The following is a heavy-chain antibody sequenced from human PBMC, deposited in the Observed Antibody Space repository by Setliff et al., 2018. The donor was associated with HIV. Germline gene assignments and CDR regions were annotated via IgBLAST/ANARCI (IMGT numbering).Heavy chain of an antibody. J-gene: IGHJ4*02. CDR1: GGSISSYY. Sequence: KTSETLSLTCTVSGGSISSYYWSWIRQPPGKGLEWIGYIYYSGTTNYNPSLKTRVTISADTSNTQFSLKLRSVTAADTAVYYCARRRGGTSRSFLDYWGQGNLVTVSS. CDR2: IYYSGTT. D-gene: IGHD3-10*01. CDR3: ARRRGGTSRSFLDY. V-gene: IGHV4-59*08.